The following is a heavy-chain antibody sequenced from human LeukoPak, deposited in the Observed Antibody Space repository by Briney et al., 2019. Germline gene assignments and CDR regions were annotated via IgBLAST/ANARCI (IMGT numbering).Heavy chain of an antibody. J-gene: IGHJ5*02. Sequence: GGSLRLSCAASGFTFDDYGMSWVRQAPGKGLEWVSSISSSSSYIYYADSVKGRFTISRDNAKNSLYLQMNSLRAEDTAVYYCARADPTLLWFGRSGFDPWGQGTLVTVSS. D-gene: IGHD3-10*01. CDR3: ARADPTLLWFGRSGFDP. V-gene: IGHV3-21*01. CDR1: GFTFDDYG. CDR2: ISSSSSYI.